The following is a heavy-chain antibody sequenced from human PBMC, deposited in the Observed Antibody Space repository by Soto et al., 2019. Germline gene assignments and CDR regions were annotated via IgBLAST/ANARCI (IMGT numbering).Heavy chain of an antibody. CDR3: AAYRDYVRASYSLFDY. CDR1: GFTFTSSA. CDR2: IVVGSGNT. J-gene: IGHJ4*02. D-gene: IGHD3-16*01. V-gene: IGHV1-58*02. Sequence: HMQLVQSGPEVKKPGTSVKVSCKASGFTFTSSAMQWVRQARGQRLEWIGWIVVGSGNTNYAQKFQERVTITRDISYSTAYMALRSLRSYDSSVSYCAAYRDYVRASYSLFDYWGQGTLVTVSS.